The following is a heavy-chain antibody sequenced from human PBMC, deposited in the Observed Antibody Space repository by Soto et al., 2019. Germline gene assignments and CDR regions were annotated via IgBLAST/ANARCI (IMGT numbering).Heavy chain of an antibody. D-gene: IGHD5-12*01. V-gene: IGHV3-23*01. CDR3: AKGLADGYLTEALTLDS. Sequence: PGGSLRLSCVASGFPFSTYGMNWVRQVPGKGLEWVAGISASGGTTYYAEYVKGRFSIFRDKSKNTMDLQMNSLRGDDTAVYYCAKGLADGYLTEALTLDSWGQGTLVTVSS. CDR1: GFPFSTYG. CDR2: ISASGGTT. J-gene: IGHJ4*02.